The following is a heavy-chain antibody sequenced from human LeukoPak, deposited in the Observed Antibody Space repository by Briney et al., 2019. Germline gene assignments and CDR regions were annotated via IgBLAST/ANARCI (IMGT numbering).Heavy chain of an antibody. J-gene: IGHJ4*02. CDR3: ARDFVTIFGFN. CDR2: FDPEEGET. V-gene: IGHV1-24*01. D-gene: IGHD3-3*01. CDR1: GYTFTELS. Sequence: GASVKVSCKTSGYTFTELSMQWVRQAPGKGLEWMGGFDPEEGETIYAQKFQGRATMTADTSTDTAYMELSSLRSEDTAVYYCARDFVTIFGFNWGQGTLVTVSS.